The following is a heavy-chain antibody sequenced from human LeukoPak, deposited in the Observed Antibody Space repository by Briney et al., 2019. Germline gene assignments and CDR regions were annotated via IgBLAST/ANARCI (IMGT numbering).Heavy chain of an antibody. Sequence: PSETLSLTCTVSGGSISSSSYYWGWIRQPPGKGLEWIGSINYSGSTYYNPSLKSRVTISVDTSKNQFSLKLSSVTAADTAVYYCARHLADYYDSSGSFDYWGQGTLVTVSS. J-gene: IGHJ4*02. D-gene: IGHD3-22*01. V-gene: IGHV4-39*01. CDR1: GGSISSSSYY. CDR3: ARHLADYYDSSGSFDY. CDR2: INYSGST.